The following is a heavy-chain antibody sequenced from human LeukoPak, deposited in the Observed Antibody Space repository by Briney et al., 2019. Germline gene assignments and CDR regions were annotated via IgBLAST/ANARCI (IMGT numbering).Heavy chain of an antibody. CDR2: ISSSSSYI. Sequence: GGSLRLSCAASGFTFSSYSMNWVRQAPGKGLEWVSSISSSSSYIYYADSVKGRFTISRDNAKNSLYLQMNSLRAEDTAVYYCARDCSGGSCYNQHWGHGTLVTVSS. J-gene: IGHJ1*01. D-gene: IGHD2-15*01. CDR1: GFTFSSYS. CDR3: ARDCSGGSCYNQH. V-gene: IGHV3-21*01.